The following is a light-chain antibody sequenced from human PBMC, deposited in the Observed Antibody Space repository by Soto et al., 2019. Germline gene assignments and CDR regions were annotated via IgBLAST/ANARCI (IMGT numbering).Light chain of an antibody. V-gene: IGLV2-8*01. Sequence: QSALTQPPSASGSPGQSVTISCAGTGSDIAVYDFVSWYQQHPGKAPKLIIYEVSKRPSGVPDRFSASKSGNTASLTVSGLQAEDEADYYFSSYSGSKTLVFGGGTQLTVL. CDR3: SSYSGSKTLV. CDR2: EVS. J-gene: IGLJ2*01. CDR1: GSDIAVYDF.